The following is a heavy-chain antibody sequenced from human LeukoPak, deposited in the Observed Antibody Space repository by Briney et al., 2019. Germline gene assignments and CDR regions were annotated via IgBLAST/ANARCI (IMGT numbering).Heavy chain of an antibody. J-gene: IGHJ4*02. CDR1: GFTFSSYG. D-gene: IGHD3-22*01. CDR2: ISSSSSTI. Sequence: GGSLRLSCAASGFTFSSYGMHWVRQAPGKGLEWVSYISSSSSTIYYADSVKGRFTISRDNAKNSLYLQMNSLRAEDTAVYYCARGGIPTYYYDSSGYYPHYFDYWGQGTLVTVSS. V-gene: IGHV3-48*01. CDR3: ARGGIPTYYYDSSGYYPHYFDY.